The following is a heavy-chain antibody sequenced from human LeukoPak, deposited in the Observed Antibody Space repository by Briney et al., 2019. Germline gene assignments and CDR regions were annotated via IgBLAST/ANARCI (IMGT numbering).Heavy chain of an antibody. V-gene: IGHV4-34*01. J-gene: IGHJ4*02. CDR1: GGSFSGYF. D-gene: IGHD2-15*01. CDR3: ARSPPTYCSGGSCYYFDY. CDR2: INHSGST. Sequence: SETLSLTCAVYGGSFSGYFWSWVRQPPGKGLEWIGEINHSGSTNYNPSLKSRVTISVDTSKNQFSLKLSSVTAADTAIYYRARSPPTYCSGGSCYYFDYWGQGTLVTVSS.